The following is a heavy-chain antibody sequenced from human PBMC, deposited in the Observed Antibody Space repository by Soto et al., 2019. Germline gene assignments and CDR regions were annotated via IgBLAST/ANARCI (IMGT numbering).Heavy chain of an antibody. CDR2: ISGSGGST. D-gene: IGHD3-3*01. Sequence: GGSLRLSCAASGFTFSSYAMSWVRQAPGKGLEWVSAISGSGGSTYYADSVKGRFTISRDNSKNTLYLQMNSLRAEDTAVYYCAKDPRFDFWSGYYPHNYWGQGTLVTVSS. J-gene: IGHJ4*02. V-gene: IGHV3-23*01. CDR3: AKDPRFDFWSGYYPHNY. CDR1: GFTFSSYA.